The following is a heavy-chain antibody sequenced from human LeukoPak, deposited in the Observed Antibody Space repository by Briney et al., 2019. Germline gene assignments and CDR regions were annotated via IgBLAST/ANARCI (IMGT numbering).Heavy chain of an antibody. CDR1: GGTFGSYT. CDR3: ATTPGVTTALYFDY. D-gene: IGHD4-11*01. Sequence: EASVKVSCKASGGTFGSYTISWVRQAPGQGLEWMGRIIPILGIANYAQKFQGRVTITADKSTSTAYMGLSSLRSEDTAVYYCATTPGVTTALYFDYWGQGTLVTVSS. CDR2: IIPILGIA. V-gene: IGHV1-69*02. J-gene: IGHJ4*02.